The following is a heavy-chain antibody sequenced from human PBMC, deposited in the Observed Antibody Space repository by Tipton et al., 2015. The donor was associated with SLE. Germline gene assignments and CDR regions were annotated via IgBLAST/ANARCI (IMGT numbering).Heavy chain of an antibody. D-gene: IGHD1-26*01. CDR1: GGSISGYS. V-gene: IGHV4-59*12. CDR3: ARRKVGGPVDS. Sequence: LRLSCTVSGGSISGYSLAWIRQFPGKRLEFIGYIYYNENTNCNPALESRVTISEDKSKNLLSLRLTSVTAADTAVYYCARRKVGGPVDSWGQGILVTVSS. CDR2: IYYNENT. J-gene: IGHJ4*02.